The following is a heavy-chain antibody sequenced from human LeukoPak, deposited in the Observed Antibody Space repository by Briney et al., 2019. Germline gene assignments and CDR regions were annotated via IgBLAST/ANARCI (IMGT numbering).Heavy chain of an antibody. CDR1: GGSISSYY. D-gene: IGHD3-22*01. Sequence: SETLFLTCTVSGGSISSYYWSWIRQPPGKGLEWIGYIYYSGSTNYNPSLKSRVTISVDTSKNQFSLKLSSVTAADTAVYYCATSTYYYDSSGYYSWGQGTLVTVSS. J-gene: IGHJ4*02. CDR3: ATSTYYYDSSGYYS. CDR2: IYYSGST. V-gene: IGHV4-59*01.